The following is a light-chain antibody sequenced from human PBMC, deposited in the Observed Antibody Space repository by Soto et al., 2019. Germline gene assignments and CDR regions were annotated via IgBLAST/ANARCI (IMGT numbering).Light chain of an antibody. CDR3: QKYNSPPLT. CDR2: AAS. J-gene: IGKJ4*01. CDR1: QGIGVY. V-gene: IGKV1-27*01. Sequence: DIQMTQSPSSLSASLGDRVTTTCRASQGIGVYLAWFQQRPGRVPSLLIYAASTLQSGVPSRFSGSGSGTDFTLTISSLQPEDVATYYCQKYNSPPLTFGGGTKVEIK.